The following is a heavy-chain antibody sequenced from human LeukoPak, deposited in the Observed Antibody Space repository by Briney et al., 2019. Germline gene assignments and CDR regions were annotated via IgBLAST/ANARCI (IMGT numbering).Heavy chain of an antibody. CDR1: GFTFSDYY. D-gene: IGHD6-6*01. V-gene: IGHV3-11*01. Sequence: PWGSLRLSCAASGFTFSDYYMSWIRQAPGKGLEWVSYISSSGSTIYYADSVKGRFTISRDNAKNSLYLQMNSLRAEDTAVYYCARVGSSAYGDWFDPWGQGTLVTVSS. CDR3: ARVGSSAYGDWFDP. CDR2: ISSSGSTI. J-gene: IGHJ5*02.